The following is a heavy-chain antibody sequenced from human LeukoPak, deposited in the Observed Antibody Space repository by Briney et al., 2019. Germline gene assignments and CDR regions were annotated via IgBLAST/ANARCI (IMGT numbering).Heavy chain of an antibody. Sequence: PGGSLRLSCAASGFAFSRSWMSWVRQAPGKGLEWVGNIQPDGSEQYPVDSVKGRFTIPRDNSRNSLFLQMSSLRVEDTAVYYCASQSFARFDPWGQGTLVTVSS. CDR2: IQPDGSEQ. J-gene: IGHJ5*02. CDR3: ASQSFARFDP. CDR1: GFAFSRSW. D-gene: IGHD3-16*01. V-gene: IGHV3-7*01.